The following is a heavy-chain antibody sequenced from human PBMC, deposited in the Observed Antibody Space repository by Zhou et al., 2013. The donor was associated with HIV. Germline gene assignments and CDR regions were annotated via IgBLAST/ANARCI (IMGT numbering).Heavy chain of an antibody. J-gene: IGHJ6*01. V-gene: IGHV1-69*05. CDR2: IIPIFGTA. Sequence: QVQLVQSGAEVKKPGSSVKVSCKASGGTFSSYAISWVRQAPGQGLEWMGGIIPIFGTANYAQKFQGRVTITTDESTSTAYMELSSLRSEDTAVYYCARRRYSSGWDYGMDVWGPRGPRSPSPQ. CDR1: GGTFSSYA. D-gene: IGHD6-19*01. CDR3: ARRRYSSGWDYGMDV.